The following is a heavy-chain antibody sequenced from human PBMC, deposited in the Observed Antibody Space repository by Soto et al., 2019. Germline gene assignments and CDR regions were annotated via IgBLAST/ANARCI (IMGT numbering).Heavy chain of an antibody. D-gene: IGHD2-2*01. CDR3: ARKGSIIIPAVSGF. CDR1: GFTFNNYG. CDR2: VSKSDYT. J-gene: IGHJ4*02. V-gene: IGHV3-21*01. Sequence: PGGSLRLSCTASGFTFNNYGINWVRQAPGKGLEWVSSVSKSDYTYYSDSVQGRFTISRDNAKNSVSLQMNTLRVEDTAVYYCARKGSIIIPAVSGFWGQGTLVTVSS.